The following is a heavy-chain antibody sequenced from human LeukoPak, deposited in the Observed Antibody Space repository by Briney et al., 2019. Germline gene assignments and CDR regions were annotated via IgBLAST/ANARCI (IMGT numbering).Heavy chain of an antibody. CDR1: GFNFGSYS. Sequence: AGGSLRLSCSAYGFNFGSYSMTRVRQAPGNGLEGGSVMSDDSATTFYADSMKGRFTISRDNAKNTVFLQMSSLRAEDTDLYYCARKSASGNYPLDYWGQGTLVTVSS. J-gene: IGHJ4*02. CDR2: MSDDSATT. D-gene: IGHD3-10*01. V-gene: IGHV3-23*01. CDR3: ARKSASGNYPLDY.